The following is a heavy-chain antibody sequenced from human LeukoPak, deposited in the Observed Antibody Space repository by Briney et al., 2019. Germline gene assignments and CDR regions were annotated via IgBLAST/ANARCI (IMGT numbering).Heavy chain of an antibody. CDR2: INHSGST. Sequence: PSETLSLTCAVYGGSFSGYYWSWIRQPPGKGLEWIGEINHSGSTNYNPSLKSRVTISVDTSKNQFSLKLSSVTAADTAVYYCARGWPENWFDPWGQGTLVTVSS. V-gene: IGHV4-34*01. CDR1: GGSFSGYY. D-gene: IGHD5-12*01. J-gene: IGHJ5*02. CDR3: ARGWPENWFDP.